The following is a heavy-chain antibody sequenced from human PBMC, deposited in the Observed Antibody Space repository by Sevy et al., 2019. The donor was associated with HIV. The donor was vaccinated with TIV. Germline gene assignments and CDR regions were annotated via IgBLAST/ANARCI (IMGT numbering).Heavy chain of an antibody. J-gene: IGHJ5*02. D-gene: IGHD6-13*01. Sequence: GGSLRLSCAASGFTFDDYGMSWVRQAPGKGLEWVSSINWSGVSIGYADSVKGRFTISRDNAKKSLYLQMNSLKAEDTALYYCARGLEQQLPFDPWGQGTLVTVSS. CDR1: GFTFDDYG. V-gene: IGHV3-20*04. CDR2: INWSGVSI. CDR3: ARGLEQQLPFDP.